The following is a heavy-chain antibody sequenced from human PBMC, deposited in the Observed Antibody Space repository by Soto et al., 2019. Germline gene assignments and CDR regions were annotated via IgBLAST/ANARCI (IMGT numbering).Heavy chain of an antibody. CDR2: IRSKDYGGTT. Sequence: EVQLVESGGGLAQPGRSLRLSCATSGFTFGYFSISWVHQAPARGLEWVGLIRSKDYGGTTEYAASVKGRFAISRDDSTGIAYLQMNSLKIEDTAVYYCTREIPYFDSWGQGTLVTVSS. CDR3: TREIPYFDS. J-gene: IGHJ4*02. V-gene: IGHV3-49*02. CDR1: GFTFGYFS.